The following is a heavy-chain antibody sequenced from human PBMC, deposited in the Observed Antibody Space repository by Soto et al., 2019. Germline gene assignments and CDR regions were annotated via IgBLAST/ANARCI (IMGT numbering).Heavy chain of an antibody. CDR1: GFTFYRYD. J-gene: IGHJ4*02. CDR3: VGRGSETGWYFAQ. CDR2: ISGSGGRI. V-gene: IGHV3-23*02. Sequence: EVQLLESGGGLVQPGGSLRLSCAASGFTFYRYDMFWVRQTPRRGLEWVSFISGSGGRIEYGDFVRGRFTASRDNAEDMLSLQMNTLASDDTGVYYCVGRGSETGWYFAQWGQGTLVVVSS. D-gene: IGHD6-19*01.